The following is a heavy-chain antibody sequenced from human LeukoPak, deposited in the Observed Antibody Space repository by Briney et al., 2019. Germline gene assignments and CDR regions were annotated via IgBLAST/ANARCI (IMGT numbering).Heavy chain of an antibody. CDR2: IYYSGST. V-gene: IGHV4-59*01. Sequence: PSETLSLTCTVSGGSISSYYWSWIRQPPGKGLEWIGYIYYSGSTNYNPSLKSRVTISVDTSKNQFSLKLSSVTAADTAVYYCAREPVTIFGVVIGIIWGQGTMVTVSS. D-gene: IGHD3-3*01. CDR3: AREPVTIFGVVIGII. CDR1: GGSISSYY. J-gene: IGHJ3*02.